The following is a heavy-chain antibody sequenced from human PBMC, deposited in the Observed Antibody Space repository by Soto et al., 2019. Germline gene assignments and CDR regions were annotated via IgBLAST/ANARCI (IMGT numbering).Heavy chain of an antibody. D-gene: IGHD2-8*02. CDR1: GDSISSGRYY. CDR3: ARGSPYWS. CDR2: IHYSGST. J-gene: IGHJ5*02. Sequence: QLQLQESGPGLVKPSETLSLTCTVSGDSISSGRYYWGWIRQPPGKGLEWIGSIHYSGSTYYNPALKSRVTISADTSKNQFSLKLSSVTAADTAVYYCARGSPYWSWGQGTLVTVSS. V-gene: IGHV4-39*01.